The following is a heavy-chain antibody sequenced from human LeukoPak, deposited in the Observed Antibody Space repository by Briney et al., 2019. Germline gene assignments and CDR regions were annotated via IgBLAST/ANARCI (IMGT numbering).Heavy chain of an antibody. CDR2: ISSSGRTF. Sequence: GGSLRLSCAASGFTFSSYEMNWVRQAPGKGLEWVSYISSSGRTFYYADSVKGRFTISRDNGKNSLYLQMNSLRAEDTAVYYCARGWVEGYYYYGMDVWGQGTTVTVSS. D-gene: IGHD3-16*01. CDR3: ARGWVEGYYYYGMDV. J-gene: IGHJ6*02. V-gene: IGHV3-48*03. CDR1: GFTFSSYE.